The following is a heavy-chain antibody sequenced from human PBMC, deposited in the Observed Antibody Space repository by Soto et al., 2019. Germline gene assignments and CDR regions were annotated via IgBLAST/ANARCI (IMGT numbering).Heavy chain of an antibody. CDR3: ARGRQLGRSTIFI. CDR2: VYYIGST. CDR1: GGSVSSSSYY. V-gene: IGHV4-39*07. D-gene: IGHD2-2*01. Sequence: SETLSLTCTVSGGSVSSSSYYWGWVRQPPGKGLEWIGSVYYIGSTYYNPSLESRVTISVDTSKNQFSLKLSSVTAADTAVYYCARGRQLGRSTIFIWGQGTLVTVSS. J-gene: IGHJ4*02.